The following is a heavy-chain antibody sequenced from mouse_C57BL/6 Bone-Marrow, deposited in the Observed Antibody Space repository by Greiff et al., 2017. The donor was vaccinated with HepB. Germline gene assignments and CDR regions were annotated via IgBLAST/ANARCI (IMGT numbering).Heavy chain of an antibody. V-gene: IGHV14-4*01. CDR3: TLITTVVAPYAMDY. CDR2: IDPENGDT. CDR1: GFNIKDDY. Sequence: VQLKESGAELVRPGASVKLSCTASGFNIKDDYMHWVKQRPEQGLEWIGWIDPENGDTEYASKFQGKATITADTSSNTAYLQLSSLTSEDTAVYYCTLITTVVAPYAMDYWGQGTSVTVSS. D-gene: IGHD1-1*01. J-gene: IGHJ4*01.